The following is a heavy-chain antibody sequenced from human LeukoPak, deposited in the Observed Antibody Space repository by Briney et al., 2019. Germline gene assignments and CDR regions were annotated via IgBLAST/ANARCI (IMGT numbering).Heavy chain of an antibody. J-gene: IGHJ5*02. CDR3: ARALYGSGTYWFDP. D-gene: IGHD3-10*01. V-gene: IGHV5-51*01. CDR1: GDSITSYW. Sequence: GESLKISCKGSGDSITSYWIAWVRQMPGKGLEWMGIIYPGDSDTRYSPSFRGQVTISADKSINTAYLQWGSLKASDTAMYYCARALYGSGTYWFDPWGQGTLVTVSS. CDR2: IYPGDSDT.